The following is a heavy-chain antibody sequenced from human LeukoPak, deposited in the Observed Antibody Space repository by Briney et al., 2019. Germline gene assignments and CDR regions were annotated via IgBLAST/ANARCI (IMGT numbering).Heavy chain of an antibody. CDR1: RFTFSSYS. CDR2: ISSSSSYI. CDR3: ARDHGDSGYDFDY. Sequence: GGSLRLSCAASRFTFSSYSMNWVRQAPGKGLEWVSSISSSSSYIYYADSVKGRFTISRDNAKNSLYLQMNSLRAEDTAVYYCARDHGDSGYDFDYWGQGTLVTVSS. V-gene: IGHV3-21*01. J-gene: IGHJ4*02. D-gene: IGHD5-12*01.